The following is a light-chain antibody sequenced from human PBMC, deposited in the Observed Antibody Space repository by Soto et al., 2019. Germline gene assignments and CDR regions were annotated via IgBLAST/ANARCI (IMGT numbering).Light chain of an antibody. J-gene: IGKJ5*01. CDR1: QSVSSR. V-gene: IGKV3-20*01. CDR3: QHYVERSPIT. CDR2: GAS. Sequence: EIVLTQSPGTLSLFPGERATLACRASQSVSSRLAWYQQKPGQAPRLLLSGASSRATGIPDRFSGSGSGTDFTLTISRLEPEDFALYYCQHYVERSPITFGQGTRLEIK.